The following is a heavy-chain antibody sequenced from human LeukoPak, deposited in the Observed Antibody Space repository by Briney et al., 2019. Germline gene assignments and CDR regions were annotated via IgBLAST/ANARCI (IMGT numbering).Heavy chain of an antibody. CDR3: ARAPQVTLEYYFDY. J-gene: IGHJ4*02. CDR1: GGSISSSSYY. Sequence: SETLSLTCTVSGGSISSSSYYWGWIRQPPGKGLEWIGNFYYSGNTYYNPSLKSRVTISVDTSKSQFSLKLSSVTAADTAVYYCARAPQVTLEYYFDYCGQGTLVTVSS. V-gene: IGHV4-39*07. D-gene: IGHD4-11*01. CDR2: FYYSGNT.